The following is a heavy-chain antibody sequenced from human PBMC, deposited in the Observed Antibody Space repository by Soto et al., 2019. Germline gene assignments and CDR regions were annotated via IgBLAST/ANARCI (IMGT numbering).Heavy chain of an antibody. D-gene: IGHD3-9*01. V-gene: IGHV3-11*06. CDR1: GFTFSDYY. Sequence: GGSLRLSCAASGFTFSDYYMSWIRQAPGKGLEWVSYISSSSSYTNYADSVKGRFTISRDNAKNSLYLQMNSLRAEDTAVYYCARGDYDIALDYWGRGTLVTVSS. CDR2: ISSSSSYT. J-gene: IGHJ4*02. CDR3: ARGDYDIALDY.